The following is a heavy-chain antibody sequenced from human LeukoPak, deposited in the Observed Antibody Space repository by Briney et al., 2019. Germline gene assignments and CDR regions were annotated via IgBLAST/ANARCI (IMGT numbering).Heavy chain of an antibody. V-gene: IGHV4-39*07. CDR1: GDSISSSTYY. CDR3: ATEGTYGGIAH. Sequence: SETLSLTCTVSGDSISSSTYYWGWVRQPPGKGPEWIGTICYTGSTYYTPSLKSRVTISVDPSKDQFSMKLRSITAADTAVYYCATEGTYGGIAHWGQGTPGTVSS. CDR2: ICYTGST. D-gene: IGHD4-23*01. J-gene: IGHJ4*02.